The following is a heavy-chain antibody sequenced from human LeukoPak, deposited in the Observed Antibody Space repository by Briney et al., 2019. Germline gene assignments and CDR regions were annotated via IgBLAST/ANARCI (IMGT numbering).Heavy chain of an antibody. CDR2: IRYDGSNK. Sequence: GGSLRLSCAASGFTFSSYGMHWVRQAPGKGLEWVAFIRYDGSNKYYADSVKGRFTISRDNSKNTLYLQMNSLRAEDTAVYYCAKDRKLVIVGYFDYWGQGTLVTVSS. CDR1: GFTFSSYG. V-gene: IGHV3-30*02. J-gene: IGHJ4*02. CDR3: AKDRKLVIVGYFDY. D-gene: IGHD1-26*01.